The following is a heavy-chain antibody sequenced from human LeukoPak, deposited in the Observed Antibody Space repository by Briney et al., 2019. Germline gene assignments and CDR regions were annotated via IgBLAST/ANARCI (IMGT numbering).Heavy chain of an antibody. D-gene: IGHD1-14*01. CDR3: ARGPSENNGDVAK. V-gene: IGHV3-74*01. J-gene: IGHJ4*02. Sequence: GESLRLSCAASGFTFSSYWMHWVRQAPGKGLFWVARLNNDGTHTYYADSVKGRFAISRDNAKNTVYLQMNSLTAEDTAVYYCARGPSENNGDVAKGGQRTLVTVSS. CDR1: GFTFSSYW. CDR2: LNNDGTHT.